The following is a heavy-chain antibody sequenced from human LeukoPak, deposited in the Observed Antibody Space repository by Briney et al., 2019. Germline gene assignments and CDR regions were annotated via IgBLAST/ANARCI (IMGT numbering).Heavy chain of an antibody. D-gene: IGHD3-10*01. J-gene: IGHJ4*02. CDR1: GYSISSGYH. CDR3: ARHLPAYYGGTPNYFDY. CDR2: MYHSGSA. Sequence: SETLSLTCIVSGYSISSGYHWGWIRQSPGKGLEWIGSMYHSGSAYYNPSLKSRVTISVDTSKNQFSLKLSSVTAADTAVYYCARHLPAYYGGTPNYFDYWGQGTLVTVSS. V-gene: IGHV4-38-2*02.